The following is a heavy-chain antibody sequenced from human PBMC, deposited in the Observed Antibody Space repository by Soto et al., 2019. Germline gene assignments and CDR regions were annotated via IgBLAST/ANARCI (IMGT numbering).Heavy chain of an antibody. V-gene: IGHV4-34*01. D-gene: IGHD3-10*01. CDR3: ARDRFGNWFDP. Sequence: SETLSLTCAVYGGSFSGYYWTWIRQPPGTGLEWIGEINHSGSTNYNPSLKSRVTISVDTSKNQFSLKLTSVTAADTAVYYCARDRFGNWFDPWGQGTLVTVFS. J-gene: IGHJ5*02. CDR2: INHSGST. CDR1: GGSFSGYY.